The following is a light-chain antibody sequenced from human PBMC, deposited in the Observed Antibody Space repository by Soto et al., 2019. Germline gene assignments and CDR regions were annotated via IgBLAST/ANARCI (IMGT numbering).Light chain of an antibody. Sequence: EIQRTQSPSTLSASPGDPATVSCRASQSITTWLAWYQQKPGQAPKLLIHGASARPTGIPARFSGSGSGTKFTPTIGTLQSEDFAVYYCQQYKTCPWTFGQGTKVDIK. CDR2: GAS. J-gene: IGKJ1*01. V-gene: IGKV3-15*01. CDR1: QSITTW. CDR3: QQYKTCPWT.